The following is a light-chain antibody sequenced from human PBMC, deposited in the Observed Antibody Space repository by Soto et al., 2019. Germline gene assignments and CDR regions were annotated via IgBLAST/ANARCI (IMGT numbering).Light chain of an antibody. J-gene: IGKJ4*01. CDR3: RQYGRSLGFA. CDR2: YIS. V-gene: IGKV3-20*01. Sequence: EIVMTQSPATLSLSPGETASLSCRASQSAGNFLAWYQQKPGQAPRLLIYYISTRATGIPDRFSGSGSGTDFTLTISRLEPEDFAVYYCRQYGRSLGFAFGGGTKVDIK. CDR1: QSAGNF.